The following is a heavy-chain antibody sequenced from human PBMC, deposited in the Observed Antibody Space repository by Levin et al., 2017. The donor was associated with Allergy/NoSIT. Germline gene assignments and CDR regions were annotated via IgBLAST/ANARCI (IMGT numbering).Heavy chain of an antibody. V-gene: IGHV3-33*01. J-gene: IGHJ4*02. CDR3: AGEPLGASSWPHFDR. D-gene: IGHD6-13*01. Sequence: GGSLRLSCAASGFTFSTYGVHLVRQPPGKGLEWVADISYDGSNKYYADSVKGRFTISRDSSKYTLYLQMTSLRAEDTAVFYCAGEPLGASSWPHFDRWGQGALVTVSS. CDR1: GFTFSTYG. CDR2: ISYDGSNK.